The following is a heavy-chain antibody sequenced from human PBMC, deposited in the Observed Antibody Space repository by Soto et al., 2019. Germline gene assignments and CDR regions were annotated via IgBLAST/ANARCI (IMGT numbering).Heavy chain of an antibody. J-gene: IGHJ5*01. CDR1: GGTFTHSL. CDR2: IIPTCDSP. Sequence: QVQLVQSGAEVKEPGSSVRVSCKASGGTFTHSLFTWVRQAPGQGLEYMGNIIPTCDSPKYAQKFQGRITISADKSTDTGYMDLDSLSSDDTALYYCASGWGLMVTATDSWGQGTLVTVSS. CDR3: ASGWGLMVTATDS. V-gene: IGHV1-69*06. D-gene: IGHD2-21*02.